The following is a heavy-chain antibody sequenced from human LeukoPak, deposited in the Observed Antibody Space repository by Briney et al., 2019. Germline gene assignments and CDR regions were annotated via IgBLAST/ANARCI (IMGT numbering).Heavy chain of an antibody. Sequence: GGSLRLSGAASGFTFRNYWMSWVRQAPGTGLEWVANIKQDGSDRNYVTSVRGRFTISRDNAESSLYLQMNSPRVEDTAVYYCVRNLAVAGTCFDSWGQGTLVTVSS. J-gene: IGHJ4*02. V-gene: IGHV3-7*03. CDR3: VRNLAVAGTCFDS. CDR1: GFTFRNYW. CDR2: IKQDGSDR. D-gene: IGHD6-19*01.